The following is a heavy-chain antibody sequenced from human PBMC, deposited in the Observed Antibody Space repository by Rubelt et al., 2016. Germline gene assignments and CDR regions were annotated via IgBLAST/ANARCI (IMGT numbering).Heavy chain of an antibody. CDR3: ATSPKLEDAFDI. D-gene: IGHD3-10*01. J-gene: IGHJ3*02. CDR2: INHSGST. CDR1: GGSISSYY. Sequence: QVQPQESGPGLVKPSETLSLTCTVSGGSISSYYWSWIRQPPGKGLEWIGEINHSGSTNSNPTLKSRVTISVDTSKNQFSRKLSSVTAADTAVYYCATSPKLEDAFDIWGQGTMVTVSS. V-gene: IGHV4-59*12.